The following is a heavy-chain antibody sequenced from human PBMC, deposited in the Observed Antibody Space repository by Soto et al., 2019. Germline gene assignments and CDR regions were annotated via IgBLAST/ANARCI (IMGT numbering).Heavy chain of an antibody. D-gene: IGHD3-9*01. CDR2: VSTNGAT. CDR1: DDFISSYY. CDR3: ARADYEILTGSYAMDV. J-gene: IGHJ6*02. V-gene: IGHV4-4*07. Sequence: PSETLSLTCTVSDDFISSYYWNWIRQPAGKGLEWIGRVSTNGATNYNPSLESRVTMSVDTSKNQFSLKLTSVTAADTAVYFCARADYEILTGSYAMDVWGQETTVTVSS.